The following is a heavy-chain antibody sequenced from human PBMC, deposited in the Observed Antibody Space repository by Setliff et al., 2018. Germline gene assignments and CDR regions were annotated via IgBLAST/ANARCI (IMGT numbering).Heavy chain of an antibody. V-gene: IGHV1-18*01. CDR3: SRLVRYCTTTTCQSVPGAGV. D-gene: IGHD2-8*01. CDR2: IGAYTGNT. Sequence: GASVKVSCKASGYTLINYGISWVRQAPGQGLEWMGWIGAYTGNTNYAQKFQGRVTMTTDTSTSTAYMELRSLRSDDTAVYYCSRLVRYCTTTTCQSVPGAGVWGQGTLVTVSS. CDR1: GYTLINYG. J-gene: IGHJ4*02.